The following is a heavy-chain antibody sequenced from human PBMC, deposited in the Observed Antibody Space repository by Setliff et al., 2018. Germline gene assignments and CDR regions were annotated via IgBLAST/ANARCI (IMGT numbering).Heavy chain of an antibody. D-gene: IGHD2-15*01. V-gene: IGHV3-21*01. J-gene: IGHJ6*02. CDR1: GFSLNSFR. CDR3: ARMELLLYYYYGMDV. Sequence: PGGSLRLSCAASGFSLNSFRMTWIRQPPGKGLEWVSSISSTGDDIYYADSVKGRFTISRDNAKNSLYLQMNSLRAEDTAVYYCARMELLLYYYYGMDVWGQGTTVTVS. CDR2: ISSTGDDI.